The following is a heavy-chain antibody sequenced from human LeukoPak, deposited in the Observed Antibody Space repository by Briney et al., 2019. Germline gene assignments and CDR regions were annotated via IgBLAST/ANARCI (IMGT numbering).Heavy chain of an antibody. CDR3: ARVPYYYDSSGYPL. V-gene: IGHV3-21*01. D-gene: IGHD3-22*01. Sequence: PGGSLRLSCAATGFTFSSYSMNWVRQAPGKGLEWVSSISSSSSYIYYADSVKGRFTISRDNAKNSLYLQMNSLRAEDTAVYYCARVPYYYDSSGYPLWGQGTLVTVSS. J-gene: IGHJ4*02. CDR2: ISSSSSYI. CDR1: GFTFSSYS.